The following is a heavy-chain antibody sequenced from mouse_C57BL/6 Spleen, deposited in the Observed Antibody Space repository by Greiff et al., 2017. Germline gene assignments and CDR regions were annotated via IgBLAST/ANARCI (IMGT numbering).Heavy chain of an antibody. CDR3: ARSYGSLFAY. Sequence: QVQLKQPGAELVRPGSSVKLSCKASGYTFTSYWMHWVKQRPIQGLEWIGNIDPSDSETHYNQKFKDKATLTVDKSSSTAYMQLSSLTSEDSAVYYCARSYGSLFAYGGQGTLVTVSA. CDR1: GYTFTSYW. V-gene: IGHV1-52*01. D-gene: IGHD1-1*01. CDR2: IDPSDSET. J-gene: IGHJ3*01.